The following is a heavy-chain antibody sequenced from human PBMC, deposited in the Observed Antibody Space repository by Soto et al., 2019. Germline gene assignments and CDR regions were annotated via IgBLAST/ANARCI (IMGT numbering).Heavy chain of an antibody. CDR3: ARERTFGDNKHNYMDV. J-gene: IGHJ6*03. D-gene: IGHD3-10*01. V-gene: IGHV3-33*01. CDR2: IWSDGSNE. Sequence: VQLVESGGGVVQPGRSLRLSCAASEFTFSRHGMHWVRQAPGKGLQWVGVIWSDGSNEVYAESVKGRFIISRDNSKNILYLQMNSLRAEDTAVYYCARERTFGDNKHNYMDVWGTGITVTVSS. CDR1: EFTFSRHG.